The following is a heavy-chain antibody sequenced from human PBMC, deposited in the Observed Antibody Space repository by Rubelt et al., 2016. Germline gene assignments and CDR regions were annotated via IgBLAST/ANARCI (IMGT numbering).Heavy chain of an antibody. Sequence: QVQLQQWGAGLLKPSDTLSLTCAVYGGSFSGYYWSWIRQPPGKGLEWIAQIYDRGNTNYSPSLKSRVTFSVDKSKNQISLNLTAVTAADAAIYYCGRVRIYRGGWYRFFDLWGRGTLVTVSS. J-gene: IGHJ2*01. V-gene: IGHV4-34*01. CDR3: GRVRIYRGGWYRFFDL. D-gene: IGHD6-19*01. CDR1: GGSFSGYY. CDR2: IYDRGNT.